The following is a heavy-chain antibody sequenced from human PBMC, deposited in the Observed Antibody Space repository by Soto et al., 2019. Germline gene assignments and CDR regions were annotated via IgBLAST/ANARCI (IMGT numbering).Heavy chain of an antibody. D-gene: IGHD3-10*01. J-gene: IGHJ6*02. CDR2: ISGTSDTI. V-gene: IGHV3-48*02. CDR1: GLSLSTYS. CDR3: ARGFDLQYGMDV. Sequence: EVQLVESGGGLVQRGGSLRLSCAASGLSLSTYSLNWVRQAPRKGLEWVSYISGTSDTIYYADSVKGRFTISRDNAKNSLHLQMNSLRDDDTAVYFCARGFDLQYGMDVWGQGTTVTVSS.